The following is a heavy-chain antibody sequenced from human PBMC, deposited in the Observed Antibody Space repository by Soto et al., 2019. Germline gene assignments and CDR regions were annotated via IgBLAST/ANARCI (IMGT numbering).Heavy chain of an antibody. Sequence: PSETLSLTCTATGDSITSTDYYWGWIRRPPGKGLEWVASIYYSGSTYRNPSLKSRVTISVDTSKNQFSLKVTSVTAADTAVYYCARHWRTGYSTVFGVVMGWFDPWGQGTLVTVSS. CDR1: GDSITSTDYY. V-gene: IGHV4-39*01. CDR3: ARHWRTGYSTVFGVVMGWFDP. D-gene: IGHD3-3*01. CDR2: IYYSGST. J-gene: IGHJ5*02.